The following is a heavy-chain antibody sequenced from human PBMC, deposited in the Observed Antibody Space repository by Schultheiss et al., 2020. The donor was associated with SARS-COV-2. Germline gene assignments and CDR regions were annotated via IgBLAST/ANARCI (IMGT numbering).Heavy chain of an antibody. Sequence: GGSLRLSCAASGFTFSSYAMHWVRQAPGKGLVWVSRINSDGSSTSYADSVKGRFTISRDNAKNTLYLQMNSLRAEDTAVYYCARGTSSSSSVYGFNMWGQGTMVTVSS. CDR3: ARGTSSSSSVYGFNM. CDR2: INSDGSST. J-gene: IGHJ3*02. V-gene: IGHV3-74*01. CDR1: GFTFSSYA. D-gene: IGHD6-6*01.